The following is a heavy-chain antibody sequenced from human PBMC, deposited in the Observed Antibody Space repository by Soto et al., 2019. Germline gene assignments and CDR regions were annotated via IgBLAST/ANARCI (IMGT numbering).Heavy chain of an antibody. CDR3: ERQIYHYDSGHNFKYQFDY. Sequence: GDALNISCKCSGYSFACYFITLVREMPGKCLWWMGRIDPIDSQTYYSPSFRGHVTISAANSITTVFLQWSSLRASDTAMYYCERQIYHYDSGHNFKYQFDYWGQGTMVTVSS. CDR2: IDPIDSQT. V-gene: IGHV5-10-1*01. J-gene: IGHJ4*02. D-gene: IGHD3-22*01. CDR1: GYSFACYF.